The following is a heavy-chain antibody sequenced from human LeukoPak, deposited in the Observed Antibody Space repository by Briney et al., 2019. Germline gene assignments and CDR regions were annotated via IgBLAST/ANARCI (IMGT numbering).Heavy chain of an antibody. J-gene: IGHJ4*02. D-gene: IGHD6-13*01. CDR1: GFTFTSYA. CDR3: AKGSSWSSYYFDY. V-gene: IGHV3-23*01. Sequence: GGSLRLSCVASGFTFTSYAMSWVRQAPGKGLEWVSAISGDGGTTYSPDSLEGQFTISRDNSKNTLYLQRNSLTAEDTAVYYCAKGSSWSSYYFDYWGQGTLVTVSS. CDR2: ISGDGGTT.